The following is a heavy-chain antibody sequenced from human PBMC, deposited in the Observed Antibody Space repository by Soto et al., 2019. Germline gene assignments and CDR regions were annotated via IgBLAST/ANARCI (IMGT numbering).Heavy chain of an antibody. Sequence: QVQLQESGPGLVRPSQTLSLTCTVSGGSISSGPYYWSWIRQHPGKGLEWIGNIYYSGRTKYNPSLESRVTMSVDTSKNQFSLMLTSLTAADTAVFYCARIYDYGDSAYFDYWGQGTLVTVSS. D-gene: IGHD4-17*01. CDR2: IYYSGRT. J-gene: IGHJ4*02. V-gene: IGHV4-31*03. CDR3: ARIYDYGDSAYFDY. CDR1: GGSISSGPYY.